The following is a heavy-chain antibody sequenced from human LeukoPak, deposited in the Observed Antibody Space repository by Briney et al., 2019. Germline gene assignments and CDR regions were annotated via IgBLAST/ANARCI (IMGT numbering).Heavy chain of an antibody. Sequence: GGSLRLSCAASGFTFSNYPMNWVRQAPGKGLAWVSTISGTGDNTYYADSVKGRFTTSRDNSKNTLFLQMNTLRAEDTAIYYCAKTTTRSYYYDTTGSNYFDPWGQGTLVTVSS. J-gene: IGHJ5*02. CDR1: GFTFSNYP. CDR2: ISGTGDNT. D-gene: IGHD3-22*01. CDR3: AKTTTRSYYYDTTGSNYFDP. V-gene: IGHV3-23*01.